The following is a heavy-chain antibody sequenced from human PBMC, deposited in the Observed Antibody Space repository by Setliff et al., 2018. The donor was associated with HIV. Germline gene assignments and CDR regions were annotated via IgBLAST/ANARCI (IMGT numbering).Heavy chain of an antibody. V-gene: IGHV3-48*01. CDR3: ARSRAAAVTWYFDL. Sequence: GSLRLSCAASGFTFSSYTMNWVRQAPGKGLEWVSYISSSSSTIYYADSVKGRFTISRDNAKNSLYLQMNSLRAEDTAVYYCARSRAAAVTWYFDLWGRGTLVTVSS. CDR1: GFTFSSYT. D-gene: IGHD6-13*01. J-gene: IGHJ2*01. CDR2: ISSSSSTI.